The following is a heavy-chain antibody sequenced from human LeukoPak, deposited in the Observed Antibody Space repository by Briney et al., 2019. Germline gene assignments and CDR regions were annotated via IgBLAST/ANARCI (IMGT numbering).Heavy chain of an antibody. Sequence: PGGSLRLSCAASGFTFRSYALNWVRQAPGRGLVWVSYISSSGDTTYYADSVKGRFTISRDNAKNSLYLQMNSLKDEDTSVYYCASSRNWGQGTLVTVSS. J-gene: IGHJ4*02. V-gene: IGHV3-48*03. CDR3: ASSRN. CDR1: GFTFRSYA. CDR2: ISSSGDTT.